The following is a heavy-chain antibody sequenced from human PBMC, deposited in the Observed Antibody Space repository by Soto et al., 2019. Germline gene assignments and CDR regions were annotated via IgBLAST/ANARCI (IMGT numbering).Heavy chain of an antibody. CDR1: GFNFSRYE. D-gene: IGHD2-21*01. V-gene: IGHV3-13*01. Sequence: GGSLRLSCAASGFNFSRYEMHWVRQGTGKGLEWVSGIGTAGDTYYAGSVKGRFTISRENAKNSLDLQMNSLRAGDTAVYYCAREIPGGWFDPWGQGTLVTVSS. J-gene: IGHJ5*02. CDR3: AREIPGGWFDP. CDR2: IGTAGDT.